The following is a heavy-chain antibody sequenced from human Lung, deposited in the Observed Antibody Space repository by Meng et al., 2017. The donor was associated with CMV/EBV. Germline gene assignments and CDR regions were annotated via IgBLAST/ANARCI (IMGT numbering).Heavy chain of an antibody. CDR2: ISPYNHNT. V-gene: IGHV1-18*01. D-gene: IGHD3-3*01. CDR1: YTFDDYG. CDR3: ARVSPVDDYWSGYYSDN. J-gene: IGHJ4*02. Sequence: YTFDDYGITWVRQAPGQGLEWMGWISPYNHNTNYAQNLQGRVTMTADTSTSTAYMDLRSLRSDDTAVYYCARVSPVDDYWSGYYSDNWGQGTLVTVSS.